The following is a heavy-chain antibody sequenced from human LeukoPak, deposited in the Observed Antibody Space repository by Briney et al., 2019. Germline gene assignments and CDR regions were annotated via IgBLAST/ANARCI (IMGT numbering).Heavy chain of an antibody. J-gene: IGHJ1*01. V-gene: IGHV3-23*01. CDR2: ISDSGGST. CDR1: GFTFSSYA. Sequence: GGSLRLSCAASGFTFSSYAMSWVRQAPGKGLEWVSVISDSGGSTNYADSVKGRFTISRDNSKNTLYLQMNSLRAEDTAVYYCAKDSGGVITPPEYFQHWGQGTLVAVSS. CDR3: AKDSGGVITPPEYFQH. D-gene: IGHD3-22*01.